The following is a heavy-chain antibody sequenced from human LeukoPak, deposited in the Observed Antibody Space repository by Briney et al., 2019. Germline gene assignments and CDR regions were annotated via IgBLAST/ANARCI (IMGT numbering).Heavy chain of an antibody. J-gene: IGHJ3*02. V-gene: IGHV3-53*01. Sequence: GGSLRLSCAASGFTVSSNYMGWVRQAPGKGLEWVSVIYSGGSTYYADSVKGRFTISRDNSKNTLYLQMNSLRAEDTAVYYCAREEARDYYDSSGYYYVVVGAFDIWGQGTMVTVSS. CDR2: IYSGGST. D-gene: IGHD3-22*01. CDR1: GFTVSSNY. CDR3: AREEARDYYDSSGYYYVVVGAFDI.